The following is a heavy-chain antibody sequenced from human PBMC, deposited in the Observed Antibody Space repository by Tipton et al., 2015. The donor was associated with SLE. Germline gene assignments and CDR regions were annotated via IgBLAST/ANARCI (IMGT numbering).Heavy chain of an antibody. Sequence: TLSLTCTVSGGSIASGGHHWNWIRQPAGKTLEWIGRIYSSGSSFYNPSLNSRVTMSVDTSKNQFSLKLRSVTATDTAVYYCARSTDTFDIWGQGAMVTVSS. CDR1: GGSIASGGHH. CDR2: IYSSGSS. CDR3: ARSTDTFDI. J-gene: IGHJ3*02. V-gene: IGHV4-61*02.